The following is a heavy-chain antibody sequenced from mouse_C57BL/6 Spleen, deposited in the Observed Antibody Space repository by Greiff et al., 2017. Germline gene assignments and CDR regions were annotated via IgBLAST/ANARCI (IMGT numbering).Heavy chain of an antibody. Sequence: EVKVVESGEGLVKPGGSLKLSCAASGFTFSSYAMSWVRQTPEKRLEWVAYISSGGDYIYYADTVKGRFTISRDNARNTLYLQMSSLKSEDTAMYYCTRDPYDYDGDWYFDVWGTGTTVTVSS. J-gene: IGHJ1*03. D-gene: IGHD2-4*01. CDR1: GFTFSSYA. CDR2: ISSGGDYI. V-gene: IGHV5-9-1*02. CDR3: TRDPYDYDGDWYFDV.